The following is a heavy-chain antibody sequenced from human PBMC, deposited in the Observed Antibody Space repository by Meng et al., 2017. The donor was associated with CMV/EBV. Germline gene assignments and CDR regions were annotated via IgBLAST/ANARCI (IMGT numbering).Heavy chain of an antibody. V-gene: IGHV3-30-3*01. CDR1: GFTFSSYA. J-gene: IGHJ6*02. CDR2: ISYDGSNK. D-gene: IGHD6-13*01. CDR3: ARPLAALDGMDV. Sequence: GGSLRLSCAASGFTFSSYAMHWVRQAPGKGLEWVAVISYDGSNKYYADSVKGRFTISRDNSKNTLYLQMNSLRAEDTAVYYCARPLAALDGMDVWGQGTTVTRLL.